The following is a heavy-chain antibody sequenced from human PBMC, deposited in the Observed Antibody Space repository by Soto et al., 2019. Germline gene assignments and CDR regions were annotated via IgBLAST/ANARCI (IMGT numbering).Heavy chain of an antibody. D-gene: IGHD2-2*01. CDR2: INHSGSA. CDR1: VGSFRDYY. J-gene: IGHJ4*02. Sequence: QVQLQQCGAGLLKPSETLSLTCAVHVGSFRDYYWNWIRQPPGKGLEWMGDINHSGSAKYNPSLNSLVAFSLDTSTNECSLTLGSVTVADTAGYYCARGPRTVVLPGALSFFDNGGQGALVTVSP. V-gene: IGHV4-34*02. CDR3: ARGPRTVVLPGALSFFDN.